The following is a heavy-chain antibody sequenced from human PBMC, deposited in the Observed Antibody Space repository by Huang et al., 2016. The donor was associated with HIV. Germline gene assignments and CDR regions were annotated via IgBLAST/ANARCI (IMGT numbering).Heavy chain of an antibody. D-gene: IGHD3-3*01. V-gene: IGHV4-59*11. J-gene: IGHJ4*02. CDR2: IDYSGST. Sequence: QVQLQESGPGLVKPSETLSLTCTVSGGSISTHYWSWIRQPPGKGLEWIGSIDYSGSTNYSPSLKRRVNILLDTSKNQFSLRVNSVTAADTAMDYCARDHHDFWRGYRRMYFFDHWGQGTLVTVSS. CDR1: GGSISTHY. CDR3: ARDHHDFWRGYRRMYFFDH.